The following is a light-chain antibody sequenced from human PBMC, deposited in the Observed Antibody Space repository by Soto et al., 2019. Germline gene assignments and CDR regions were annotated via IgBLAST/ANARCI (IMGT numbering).Light chain of an antibody. J-gene: IGKJ1*01. CDR1: QSISSC. CDR3: QQYNSYSWT. V-gene: IGKV1-5*03. CDR2: KAS. Sequence: PMTQCPSTLSGSVGDRVTISCLASQSISSCLAWYQQKPGQAPKLLIYKASTLESGVPSRFSGSGSGTEFTLTISSLQPDDFATYYCQQYNSYSWTFGQGTKVDI.